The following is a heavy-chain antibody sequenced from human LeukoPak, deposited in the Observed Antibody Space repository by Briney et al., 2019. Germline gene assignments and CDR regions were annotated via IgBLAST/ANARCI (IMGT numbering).Heavy chain of an antibody. V-gene: IGHV4-39*07. Sequence: SETLSLTCTVSGGSISTSNYYWGWIRQPPGKGLEWIGNIFYSGSTYYSPSLRSRVTISLDTSRNQFSLKLNSVTAADTAVYYCARDFRRTTVTTVLGYWGQGTLVTVSS. D-gene: IGHD4-17*01. J-gene: IGHJ4*02. CDR2: IFYSGST. CDR1: GGSISTSNYY. CDR3: ARDFRRTTVTTVLGY.